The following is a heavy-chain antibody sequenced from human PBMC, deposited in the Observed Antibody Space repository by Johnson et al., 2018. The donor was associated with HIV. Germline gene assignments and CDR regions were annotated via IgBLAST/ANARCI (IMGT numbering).Heavy chain of an antibody. CDR3: ARDYSNPPHAFDI. CDR2: IYSGGST. Sequence: VQLVESGGGLIQPGGSLRLSCAASGFTVSSNYMSWVRQAPGKGLEWVSVIYSGGSTYYADSVKGRFTISRDNSKNTLYLQLNSLRAEDTAVYYCARDYSNPPHAFDIWGQGTMVTVSS. D-gene: IGHD4-11*01. J-gene: IGHJ3*02. V-gene: IGHV3-53*01. CDR1: GFTVSSNY.